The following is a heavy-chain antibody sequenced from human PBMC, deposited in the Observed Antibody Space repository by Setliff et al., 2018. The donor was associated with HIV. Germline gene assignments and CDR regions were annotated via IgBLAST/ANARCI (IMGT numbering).Heavy chain of an antibody. Sequence: SETLSLTCTVSGGSVGSSSYYWAWIRQPPGKGLEWIGSIYSTGNTKYNPSLESRVTFSIDTSENQFSLRLASVTAADTAIYYCARDDSIVLVPAIMRGDGFDFWGQGRMVTVSS. V-gene: IGHV4-39*07. D-gene: IGHD2-2*01. CDR2: IYSTGNT. CDR1: GGSVGSSSYY. CDR3: ARDDSIVLVPAIMRGDGFDF. J-gene: IGHJ3*01.